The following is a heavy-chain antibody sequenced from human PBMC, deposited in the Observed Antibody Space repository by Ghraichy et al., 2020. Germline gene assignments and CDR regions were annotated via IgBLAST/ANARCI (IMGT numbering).Heavy chain of an antibody. CDR2: ISGSGSTL. Sequence: GESLNISCAASGFSFSNYNMNWVRQAPGKGLEWVSYISGSGSTLYYADSVKGRFTISRDNAKNSLYLQVNSLKDEDTAVYFCARVRSTAIGLDYWGQGTLVTVSS. V-gene: IGHV3-48*02. CDR3: ARVRSTAIGLDY. J-gene: IGHJ4*02. D-gene: IGHD5-18*01. CDR1: GFSFSNYN.